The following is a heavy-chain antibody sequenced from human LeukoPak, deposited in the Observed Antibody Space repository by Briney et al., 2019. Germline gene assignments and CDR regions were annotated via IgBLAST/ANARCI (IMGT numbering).Heavy chain of an antibody. CDR3: AKCSSGWYFSDY. Sequence: GGSLRLSCAASGFTFNSYAMNWVRQAPGKGLEWVSTISSSGGGTNYAASVKGRFTISRDNSKNTLYLQMNSLRVEDTAIYYCAKCSSGWYFSDYWGQGTLVTVSS. CDR1: GFTFNSYA. D-gene: IGHD6-19*01. CDR2: ISSSGGGT. J-gene: IGHJ4*02. V-gene: IGHV3-23*01.